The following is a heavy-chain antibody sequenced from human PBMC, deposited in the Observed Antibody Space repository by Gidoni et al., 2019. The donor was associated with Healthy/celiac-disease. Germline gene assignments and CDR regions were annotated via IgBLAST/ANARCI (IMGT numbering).Heavy chain of an antibody. D-gene: IGHD3-10*01. CDR2: IIPILGIA. Sequence: QVQLVQSGAEVKKPGSSVKVSCKASGGTFSSYTISWVRQAPGQGLEWMGRIIPILGIANYAQKFQGRVTITADKSTSTAYMELSSLRSEDTAVYYCARVGSGSYSAYFDYWGQGTLVTVSS. J-gene: IGHJ4*02. CDR1: GGTFSSYT. CDR3: ARVGSGSYSAYFDY. V-gene: IGHV1-69*02.